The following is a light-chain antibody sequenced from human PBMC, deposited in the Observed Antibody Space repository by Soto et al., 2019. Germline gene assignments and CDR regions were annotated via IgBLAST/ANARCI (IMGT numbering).Light chain of an antibody. V-gene: IGKV3-11*01. CDR2: DAS. Sequence: EIVLTQSPATLSLSPGERATLSCRVSQSVNSYLAWYQQKPGQAPRLLIYDASNRATGIPARFSGSGSGTDFTITISSLEPEDFAVYYCQQRLNWPPLAFGGGTKVEIK. CDR1: QSVNSY. CDR3: QQRLNWPPLA. J-gene: IGKJ4*01.